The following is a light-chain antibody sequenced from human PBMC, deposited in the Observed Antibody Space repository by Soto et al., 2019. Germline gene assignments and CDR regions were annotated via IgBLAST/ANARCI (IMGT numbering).Light chain of an antibody. CDR2: AAS. J-gene: IGKJ2*01. V-gene: IGKV1-12*01. CDR3: QQGNSPYT. Sequence: DIQMTQSPSSVSASVGDRVTITCRASQNISSWLAWYHQKPGKAPKLLIYAASNLQRGVPSRFSGSGSGTDCTLTISNLQPEDFATYFCQQGNSPYTFGQGTKLEIK. CDR1: QNISSW.